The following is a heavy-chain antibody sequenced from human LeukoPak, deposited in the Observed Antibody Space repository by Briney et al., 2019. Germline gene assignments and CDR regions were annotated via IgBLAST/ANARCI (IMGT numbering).Heavy chain of an antibody. V-gene: IGHV1-2*02. J-gene: IGHJ4*02. CDR1: GYTFTGYY. D-gene: IGHD1-26*01. CDR3: ARGVSGSLYYFDY. Sequence: ASVKASCKASGYTFTGYYMHWARQAPGQGLEWMGWINPNSGGTNYAQKFQGRVTMTRDTSINTGYMELSRLRSDDTAVYYCARGVSGSLYYFDYWGQGTLVTVSS. CDR2: INPNSGGT.